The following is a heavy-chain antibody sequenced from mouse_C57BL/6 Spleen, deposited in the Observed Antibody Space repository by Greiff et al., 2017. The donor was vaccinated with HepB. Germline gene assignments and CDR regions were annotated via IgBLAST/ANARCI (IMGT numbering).Heavy chain of an antibody. CDR1: GYTFTEYT. D-gene: IGHD1-1*01. Sequence: QVQLQQSGAELVKPGASVKLSCKASGYTFTEYTIHWVKQRSGQGLEWIGWFYPGSGSIKYNEKFKDKATLTEDKSSSTVYMELSILTSEDSALYFRATHDEGPYYYATGYFGVWGTGPTVTVSS. CDR3: ATHDEGPYYYATGYFGV. J-gene: IGHJ1*03. CDR2: FYPGSGSI. V-gene: IGHV1-62-2*01.